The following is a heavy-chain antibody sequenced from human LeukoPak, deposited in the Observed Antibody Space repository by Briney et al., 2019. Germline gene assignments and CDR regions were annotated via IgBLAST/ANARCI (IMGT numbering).Heavy chain of an antibody. Sequence: ASVKVSCKASGYTFTSYGISWVRQAPGQGREWMGWISAYNGNTNYAQKLQGRVTITADESTSTAYMELSILRSEDTAVYYCARDSGDSSGYYAFDIWGQGTMVTVSS. D-gene: IGHD3-22*01. CDR2: ISAYNGNT. J-gene: IGHJ3*02. CDR1: GYTFTSYG. V-gene: IGHV1-18*01. CDR3: ARDSGDSSGYYAFDI.